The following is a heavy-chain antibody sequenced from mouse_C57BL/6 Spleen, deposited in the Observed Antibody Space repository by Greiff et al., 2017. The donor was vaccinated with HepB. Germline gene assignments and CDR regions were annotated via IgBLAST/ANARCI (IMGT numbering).Heavy chain of an antibody. V-gene: IGHV1-72*01. J-gene: IGHJ1*03. Sequence: VQLQQPGAELVKPGASVKLSCKASGYTFTSYWMHWLKQRPGRGLEWIGRIDPNSGGTKYNEKFKSKATLTVDKPSSTAYMQLSSLTSEDSAVYYCARDYYGSSYDWYFDVWGTGTTVTVSS. D-gene: IGHD1-1*01. CDR2: IDPNSGGT. CDR3: ARDYYGSSYDWYFDV. CDR1: GYTFTSYW.